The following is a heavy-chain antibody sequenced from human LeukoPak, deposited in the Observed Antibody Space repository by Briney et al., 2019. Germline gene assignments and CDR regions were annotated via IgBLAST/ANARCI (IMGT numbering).Heavy chain of an antibody. CDR2: ISYDGSNK. CDR1: GFTFSSYA. D-gene: IGHD6-13*01. CDR3: VRVGFSAHAAETGFDY. V-gene: IGHV3-30*09. J-gene: IGHJ4*02. Sequence: GRSLRLSCAASGFTFSSYATHWVRQAPGKGLDWVAVISYDGSNKYYADSVKGRFAISRDNSKNTLYLQMNSLRAEDTAVYYCVRVGFSAHAAETGFDYWGQGTLVTVSS.